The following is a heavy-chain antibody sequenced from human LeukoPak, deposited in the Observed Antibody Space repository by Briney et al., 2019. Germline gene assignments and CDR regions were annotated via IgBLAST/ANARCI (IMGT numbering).Heavy chain of an antibody. CDR3: ARSPPIAARQFAFDI. Sequence: PSETLSLTCTVSGGSISSYYWSWIRQPPGKGLEWIGYIYYSGSTNYNPSLKSRVTISVDTSKNQFSLKLSSVTAADTAVYYCARSPPIAARQFAFDIWGQGTMVTVSS. V-gene: IGHV4-59*01. D-gene: IGHD6-6*01. CDR2: IYYSGST. J-gene: IGHJ3*02. CDR1: GGSISSYY.